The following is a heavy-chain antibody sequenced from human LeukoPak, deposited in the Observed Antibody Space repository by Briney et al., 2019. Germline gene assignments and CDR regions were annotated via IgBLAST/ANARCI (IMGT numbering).Heavy chain of an antibody. CDR3: ARIYDSSGYYPHYFDY. J-gene: IGHJ4*02. CDR1: GGSISSSAYH. CDR2: IYYTGRT. D-gene: IGHD3-22*01. V-gene: IGHV4-31*03. Sequence: SQTLSLTCSVSGGSISSSAYHWSWFRQHPGKGLEWIGYIYYTGRTYYSPSLKSRVTISLDTSKNQFSLNLSSLTAADTAVYYCARIYDSSGYYPHYFDYWGQGTLVTVSS.